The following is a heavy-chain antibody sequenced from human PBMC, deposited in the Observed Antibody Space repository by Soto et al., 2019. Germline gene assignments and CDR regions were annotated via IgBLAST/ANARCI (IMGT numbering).Heavy chain of an antibody. V-gene: IGHV4-59*01. CDR2: IYYSGST. Sequence: SATLSLTSTVSGVSIISYYWSWILQPPGKGLEWIGYIYYSGSTNYNPSLKSRVTISGDTSKNQFYLKLSSVTAADTAGYYCARGNWGSGFEYWGQETLVTVS. CDR1: GVSIISYY. J-gene: IGHJ4*02. D-gene: IGHD7-27*01. CDR3: ARGNWGSGFEY.